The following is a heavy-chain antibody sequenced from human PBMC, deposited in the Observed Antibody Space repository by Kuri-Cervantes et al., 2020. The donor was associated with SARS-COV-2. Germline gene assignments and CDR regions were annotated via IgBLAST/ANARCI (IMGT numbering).Heavy chain of an antibody. D-gene: IGHD3-3*01. J-gene: IGHJ4*02. Sequence: WIRQPPGKGLEWIGSIYYSGSTYYNPSLKSRVTISVDTSKNQFSLKLSSVTAADTAVYYCARRWFDFWSGYYIFDYWGQGTLVTVSS. CDR3: ARRWFDFWSGYYIFDY. V-gene: IGHV4-39*01. CDR2: IYYSGST.